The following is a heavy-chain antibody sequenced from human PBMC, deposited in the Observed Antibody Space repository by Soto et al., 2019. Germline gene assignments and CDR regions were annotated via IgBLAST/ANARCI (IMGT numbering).Heavy chain of an antibody. CDR3: ARGVNLLRFLYWLRYYYMDV. V-gene: IGHV1-3*01. D-gene: IGHD3-3*01. Sequence: ASVKVSCKASGYTFTSYAMHWVRQAPGQRLEWMGWINAGNGNTKYSQKFQGRVTITRDTSASTAYMELSSLRSEETAVYYCARGVNLLRFLYWLRYYYMDVWGKGATVIVSS. CDR1: GYTFTSYA. CDR2: INAGNGNT. J-gene: IGHJ6*03.